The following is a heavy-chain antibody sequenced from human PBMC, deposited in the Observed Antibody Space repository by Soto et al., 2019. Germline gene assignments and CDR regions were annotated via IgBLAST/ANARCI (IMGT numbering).Heavy chain of an antibody. CDR3: AKDSHWAIISPTHDY. CDR1: GFTFSSYG. D-gene: IGHD2-2*01. CDR2: IKSKTDGGTT. Sequence: GGSLRLSCAASGFTFSSYGMHWVRQAPGKGLEWVGRIKSKTDGGTTDYAAPVKGRFTISRDDSKNTLYLQMDSLRAEDTAIYYCAKDSHWAIISPTHDYWGQGTLVTVSS. J-gene: IGHJ4*02. V-gene: IGHV3-15*07.